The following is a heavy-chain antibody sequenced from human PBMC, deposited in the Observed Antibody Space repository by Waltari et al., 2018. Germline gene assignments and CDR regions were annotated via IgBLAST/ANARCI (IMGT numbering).Heavy chain of an antibody. CDR2: ISSTSSYI. CDR1: GFTFSNFA. Sequence: EVQLVESGGGLVNPGGSLRLSSAASGFTFSNFAINWVRQAPGKGLEWVSSISSTSSYIYYADSVKGRFTISRDNAKNSLYLQMNSLRADDTAVYYCARVGAIISLDYWGQGTLVTVSS. CDR3: ARVGAIISLDY. V-gene: IGHV3-21*01. D-gene: IGHD3-16*01. J-gene: IGHJ4*02.